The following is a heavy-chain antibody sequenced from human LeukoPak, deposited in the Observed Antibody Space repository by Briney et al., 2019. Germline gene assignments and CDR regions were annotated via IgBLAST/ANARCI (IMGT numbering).Heavy chain of an antibody. CDR3: AKVGGYGDYIIDY. Sequence: GGSLRLSCAASGFTFSSYGMHWVRQAPGKGLEWVAVISYDGSNKCYADSVKGRFTISRDNSKNTLYLQMNSLRAEDTAVYYRAKVGGYGDYIIDYWGQGTLVTVSS. V-gene: IGHV3-30*18. CDR2: ISYDGSNK. CDR1: GFTFSSYG. J-gene: IGHJ4*02. D-gene: IGHD4-17*01.